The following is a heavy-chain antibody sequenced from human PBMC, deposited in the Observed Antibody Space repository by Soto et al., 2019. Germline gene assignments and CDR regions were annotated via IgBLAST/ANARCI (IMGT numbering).Heavy chain of an antibody. J-gene: IGHJ4*02. V-gene: IGHV4-39*01. D-gene: IGHD3-16*01. Sequence: QLQLQESGPGLVKPSETLSLTCTVSGGSISSSSYYWGWIRQPPGKGLEWIGSIYYSGSTYYNPSLKSRVTISVDTSKNQFSLKLSSVTAADTAVYYCARKKGIMITFGGVRPDHFDYWGQGTLVTVSS. CDR2: IYYSGST. CDR3: ARKKGIMITFGGVRPDHFDY. CDR1: GGSISSSSYY.